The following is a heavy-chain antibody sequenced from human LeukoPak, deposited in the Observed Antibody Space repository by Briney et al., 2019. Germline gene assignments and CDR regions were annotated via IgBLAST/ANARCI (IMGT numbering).Heavy chain of an antibody. J-gene: IGHJ5*02. CDR2: IKSDGSST. D-gene: IGHD6-6*01. Sequence: GGSLRLSCAASGFTFSGYWMPWVRQAPGKGLLWVSRIKSDGSSTSYADSVKGRFTISRDNAKNTLYLQMNSLRAEDTAVYYCAGSPSSNWFDPWGQGTLVTVSS. CDR3: AGSPSSNWFDP. CDR1: GFTFSGYW. V-gene: IGHV3-74*01.